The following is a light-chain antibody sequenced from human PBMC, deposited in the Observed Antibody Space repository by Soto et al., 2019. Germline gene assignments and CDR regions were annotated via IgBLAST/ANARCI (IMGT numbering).Light chain of an antibody. CDR3: HQYGSSPLT. V-gene: IGKV3-20*01. J-gene: IGKJ4*01. CDR2: EAS. Sequence: IVLTHSPGTLSLSPGERATLSCWASQSVSRNYLAWYQQIPGQAPRLLMYEASSRPAGIPDRFSGSVSGTHFTLTISGLEPEDFAVYYCHQYGSSPLTFGGGTKVDIK. CDR1: QSVSRNY.